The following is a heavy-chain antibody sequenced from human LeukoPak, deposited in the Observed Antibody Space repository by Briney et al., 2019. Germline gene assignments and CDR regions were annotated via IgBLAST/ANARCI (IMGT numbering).Heavy chain of an antibody. D-gene: IGHD6-13*01. Sequence: AGGSLRLSCAASGFTFSSYGMHWVRQAPGKGLEWVAFIRYDGSNKYYADSVKGRFTISRDNSKNTLYLQMNSLRAEDTALYYCAKAPLVGIAAAGGAFFYWGQGTLVTVSS. CDR2: IRYDGSNK. CDR1: GFTFSSYG. V-gene: IGHV3-30*02. J-gene: IGHJ4*02. CDR3: AKAPLVGIAAAGGAFFY.